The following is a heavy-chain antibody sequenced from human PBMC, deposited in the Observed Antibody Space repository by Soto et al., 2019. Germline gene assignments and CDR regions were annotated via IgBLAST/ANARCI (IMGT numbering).Heavy chain of an antibody. D-gene: IGHD3-22*01. Sequence: ASVKVSCKASGYTFTSYYMHWVRQAPGQGLEWMGIINPSGGSTSYAQKFQGRVTMTRDTSTSTVYMELSSLRSEDTAVYYCAKVNDNYYDSSGYCDYWGQGTLVTVSS. CDR3: AKVNDNYYDSSGYCDY. J-gene: IGHJ4*02. CDR2: INPSGGST. V-gene: IGHV1-46*01. CDR1: GYTFTSYY.